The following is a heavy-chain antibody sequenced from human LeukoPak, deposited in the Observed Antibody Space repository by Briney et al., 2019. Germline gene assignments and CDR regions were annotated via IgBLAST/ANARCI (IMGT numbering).Heavy chain of an antibody. CDR1: GYTFTGYY. Sequence: ASVKVSCKASGYTFTGYYMHWVRQAPGQGLEWMGWINPNSGGTNYAQKFQGRVTKTRDTSISTAYMELSRLRSDDTAVYYCARTKTTVTTNDWFDPWGQGTLVTVSS. J-gene: IGHJ5*02. CDR3: ARTKTTVTTNDWFDP. D-gene: IGHD4-17*01. V-gene: IGHV1-2*02. CDR2: INPNSGGT.